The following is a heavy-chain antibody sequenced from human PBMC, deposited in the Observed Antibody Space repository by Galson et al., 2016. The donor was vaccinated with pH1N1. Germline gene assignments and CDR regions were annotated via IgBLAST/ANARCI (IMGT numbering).Heavy chain of an antibody. CDR2: IRQDGSEK. V-gene: IGHV3-7*01. CDR1: GFSFSTYW. Sequence: SLRLSCAASGFSFSTYWMQWVPQAPGKGLEWVANIRQDGSEKYYVDSVKGRFTISRDNAKNSLYLQMNSLRAEDMAVYYCARRYFDLWGRGTLVTVSS. J-gene: IGHJ2*01. CDR3: ARRYFDL.